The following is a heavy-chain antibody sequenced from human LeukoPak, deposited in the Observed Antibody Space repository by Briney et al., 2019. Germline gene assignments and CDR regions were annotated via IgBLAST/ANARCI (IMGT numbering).Heavy chain of an antibody. V-gene: IGHV3-30*03. CDR1: GFTFSSYG. Sequence: GGSLRLSCAASGFTFSSYGTHWVRQAPGKGLEWVAVISYDGSNKYYADSVKGRFTISRDNSKNTLYLQMNSLRAEDTAVYYCARGAQWPYWGQGTLVTVSS. J-gene: IGHJ4*02. CDR2: ISYDGSNK. D-gene: IGHD6-19*01. CDR3: ARGAQWPY.